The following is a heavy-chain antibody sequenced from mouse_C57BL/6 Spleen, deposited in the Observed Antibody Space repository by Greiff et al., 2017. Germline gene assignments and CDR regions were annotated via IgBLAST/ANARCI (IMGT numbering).Heavy chain of an antibody. CDR2: IDPETGGT. CDR3: TRRSSTGSSYFDY. J-gene: IGHJ2*01. D-gene: IGHD1-1*01. Sequence: VQLQQSGAELVRPGASVTLSCKASGYTFTDYEMHWVKQTPVHGLEWIGAIDPETGGTAYNQKFKGKAILTADKSSSTAYMELRSLTSADSAVYYCTRRSSTGSSYFDYWGQGTTLTVSS. CDR1: GYTFTDYE. V-gene: IGHV1-15*01.